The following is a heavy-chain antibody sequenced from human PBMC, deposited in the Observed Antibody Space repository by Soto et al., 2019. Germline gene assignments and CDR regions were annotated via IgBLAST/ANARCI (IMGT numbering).Heavy chain of an antibody. V-gene: IGHV3-15*01. CDR1: GFTFSNDW. D-gene: IGHD1-26*01. J-gene: IGHJ6*03. CDR2: IKSKTDSGTT. Sequence: GGSLRLSCAASGFTFSNDWMSWVRQAPGKGLEWVGHIKSKTDSGTTDYAAPVKGSFTNSRDDSKNTLDMQMNSLKTEDTTVYDSTSYSGGSYYCCYYCMDVWGKGTTVTVSS. CDR3: TSYSGGSYYCCYYCMDV.